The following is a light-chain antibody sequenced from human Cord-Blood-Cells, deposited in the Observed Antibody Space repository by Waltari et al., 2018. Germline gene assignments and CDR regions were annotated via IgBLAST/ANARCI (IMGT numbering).Light chain of an antibody. CDR3: QQSYSTPYT. V-gene: IGKV1-39*01. CDR1: QSISSY. J-gene: IGKJ2*01. Sequence: DIQMTQSPSSLSASVGDRVTITFLASQSISSYLNRYQQKPGKAPKRLIYAAFSLQNGVPSRFSGSGSGTDFTLTISSLQPEDFATYYCQQSYSTPYTFGQGTKLEIK. CDR2: AAF.